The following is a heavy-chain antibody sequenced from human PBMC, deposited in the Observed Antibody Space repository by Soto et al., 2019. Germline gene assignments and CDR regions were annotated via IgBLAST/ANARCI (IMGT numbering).Heavy chain of an antibody. V-gene: IGHV3-7*01. CDR3: ARDALGGYDWGFDY. CDR2: IKQDGSEK. D-gene: IGHD5-12*01. J-gene: IGHJ4*02. Sequence: WWSLRLSCSASVFTFSSYWMSWVRQAPGKGLEWVANIKQDGSEKYYVDSVKGRFTISRDNAKNSLYLQMNSLRAEDTAVYYCARDALGGYDWGFDYWGQGTLVTVSS. CDR1: VFTFSSYW.